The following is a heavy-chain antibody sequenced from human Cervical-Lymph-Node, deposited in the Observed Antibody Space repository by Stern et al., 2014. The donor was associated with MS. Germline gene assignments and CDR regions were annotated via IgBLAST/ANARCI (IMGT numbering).Heavy chain of an antibody. CDR3: TREGPMSGGDY. V-gene: IGHV1-2*06. J-gene: IGHJ4*02. CDR2: IGTPSGNT. D-gene: IGHD1-26*01. CDR1: GYTFTDYY. Sequence: QVQLVQSGAEVKKPGASVNVSCKASGYTFTDYYVHWVRQAPRQGLQWVGRIGTPSGNTIYARELEARVAITRDSSVDAAYLEVRGLTSADTAVYYCTREGPMSGGDYWGQGTLVTVSS.